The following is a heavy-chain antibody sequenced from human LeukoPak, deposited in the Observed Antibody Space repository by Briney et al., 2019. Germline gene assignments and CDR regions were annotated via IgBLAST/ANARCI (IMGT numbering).Heavy chain of an antibody. J-gene: IGHJ4*02. CDR3: ARAFGAVAGQRDDY. Sequence: ASVKVSCKASGYTFTCYYMHWVRHAPGQGLEWMGWINPNSGGTNYAQKFQGRVTMTRDTSISTDYMELSRLRSHDTAVYYCARAFGAVAGQRDDYWGQGTLVTVCS. V-gene: IGHV1-2*02. CDR1: GYTFTCYY. CDR2: INPNSGGT. D-gene: IGHD6-19*01.